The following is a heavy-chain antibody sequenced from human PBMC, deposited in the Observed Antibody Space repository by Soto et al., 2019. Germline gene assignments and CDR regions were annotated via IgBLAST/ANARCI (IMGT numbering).Heavy chain of an antibody. CDR3: ARGGDYGDYVTNSFGY. CDR1: GGTFSSYT. D-gene: IGHD4-17*01. V-gene: IGHV1-69*02. J-gene: IGHJ4*02. Sequence: QVQLVQSGAEVKKPGSSVKVSCKASGGTFSSYTISWVRQAPGQGLEWMGRIIPILGIANYAQKFQGRVTITAAKSTSTADMELSSLRSEDTAVYYCARGGDYGDYVTNSFGYWGQGTLVTVSS. CDR2: IIPILGIA.